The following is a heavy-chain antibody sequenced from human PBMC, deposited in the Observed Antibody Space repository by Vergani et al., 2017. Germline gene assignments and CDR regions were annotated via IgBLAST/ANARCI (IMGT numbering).Heavy chain of an antibody. CDR3: ARSSNWGSTGFDY. J-gene: IGHJ4*02. Sequence: QVTLKESGPALVKPTQTLTLTCTFSGFSLSTSGTRVSWIRQPPGKALEWLARIDWDDDKFYSTSLKTRLTISKDTSKNQVVLTMTNMDPVDTATYYCARSSNWGSTGFDYWGQGTLVTVTS. V-gene: IGHV2-70*04. CDR1: GFSLSTSGTR. CDR2: IDWDDDK. D-gene: IGHD7-27*01.